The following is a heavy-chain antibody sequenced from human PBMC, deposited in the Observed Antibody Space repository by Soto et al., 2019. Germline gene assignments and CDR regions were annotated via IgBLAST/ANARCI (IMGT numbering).Heavy chain of an antibody. J-gene: IGHJ6*02. Sequence: EVQLVESGGGLVQPGGSLRLSCVASGFTFRSYWVNWVRQAPGKGLEWVANTNQDESEKYYVDSVKGRFTISRDNAKNSLYLQMNSLRAEDTAVYYCARGSTYDFWSGYIYYGMDVWGQGTTVTVSS. D-gene: IGHD3-3*01. CDR2: TNQDESEK. CDR3: ARGSTYDFWSGYIYYGMDV. CDR1: GFTFRSYW. V-gene: IGHV3-7*03.